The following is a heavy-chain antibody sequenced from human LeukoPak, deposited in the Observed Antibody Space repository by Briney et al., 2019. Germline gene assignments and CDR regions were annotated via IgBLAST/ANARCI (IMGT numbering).Heavy chain of an antibody. J-gene: IGHJ4*02. V-gene: IGHV3-23*01. Sequence: GGFLRLSCAASGFTFSNYAMSWVRQAPGKGLEWVSAISGSGGNTYYTDSVKGRFTISRDNSKNTLYLQMNSLRAEDTALYYCVTGSSDYWGQGTLVTVSS. CDR3: VTGSSDY. CDR1: GFTFSNYA. CDR2: ISGSGGNT. D-gene: IGHD6-6*01.